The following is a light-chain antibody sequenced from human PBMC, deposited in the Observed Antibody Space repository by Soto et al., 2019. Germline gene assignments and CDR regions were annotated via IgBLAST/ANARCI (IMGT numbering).Light chain of an antibody. CDR2: AAP. CDR3: LQDYNYPRT. Sequence: AIQMTQSPSSLSASVGDRVTITCRASQGIRNDLGWYQQKPGKAPKLLIYAAPSLQSGVPSGFSGSGSCTDFTLTISSLQPEDFASYYCLQDYNYPRTFGQGTKLEIK. CDR1: QGIRND. J-gene: IGKJ2*01. V-gene: IGKV1-6*01.